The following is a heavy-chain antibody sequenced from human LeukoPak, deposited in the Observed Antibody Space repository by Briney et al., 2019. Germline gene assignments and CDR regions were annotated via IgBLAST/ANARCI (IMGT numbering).Heavy chain of an antibody. J-gene: IGHJ4*02. D-gene: IGHD2-2*01. V-gene: IGHV3-30*03. CDR3: ATQSFYCTSTSCSRLRDY. CDR1: GLTFRGYG. CDR2: ISHDGRNK. Sequence: GRSLRLSCAASGLTFRGYGMHWVRQAPGKGLEWVAVISHDGRNKDYGDSVKGRFTISRDNSNNTLYLQMSSLRPEDSAMYFCATQSFYCTSTSCSRLRDYWGQGTLVAVSS.